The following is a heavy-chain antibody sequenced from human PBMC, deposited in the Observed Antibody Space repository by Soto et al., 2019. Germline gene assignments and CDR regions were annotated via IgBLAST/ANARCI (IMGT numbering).Heavy chain of an antibody. V-gene: IGHV4-39*01. D-gene: IGHD6-13*01. CDR3: ARHRAAAGTPLPYYYYYYYMDV. J-gene: IGHJ6*03. CDR2: IYYSGST. CDR1: GGSISSSSYY. Sequence: SETLSLTCTVSGGSISSSSYYWGWIRQPPGKGLEWIGSIYYSGSTYYNPSLKSRVTISVDTSKNQFSLKLSSVTAADTAVYYCARHRAAAGTPLPYYYYYYYMDVWGKGTTVTVSS.